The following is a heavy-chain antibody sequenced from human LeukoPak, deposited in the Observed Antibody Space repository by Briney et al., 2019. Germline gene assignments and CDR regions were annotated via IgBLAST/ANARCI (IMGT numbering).Heavy chain of an antibody. V-gene: IGHV1-2*02. Sequence: ASVKVSCKASGYSFTGYYMHWVRQAPGQGLEWMGWINPNSGGTNYAQKFQGRVTMTRDTSISTAYMELSRLRSDDTAVYYCARGPCRSGGSCYSVVDWFDPWGQGTLVTVSS. D-gene: IGHD2-15*01. CDR3: ARGPCRSGGSCYSVVDWFDP. J-gene: IGHJ5*02. CDR1: GYSFTGYY. CDR2: INPNSGGT.